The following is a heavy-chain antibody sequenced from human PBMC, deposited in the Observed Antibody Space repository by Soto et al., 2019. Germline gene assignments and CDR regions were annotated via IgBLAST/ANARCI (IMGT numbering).Heavy chain of an antibody. V-gene: IGHV1-69*01. CDR2: IIPIFGTA. J-gene: IGHJ5*02. Sequence: QVQLVQSGAEVKKPGSSVKVSCKASGGTFSSYAISWVLQAPGQGLEWMGGIIPIFGTANYAQKFQGRVTIIADESTSTAYMELSSLRSEDTAVYYCERGGITMTARRNWFDPWGQGTLVTVSS. CDR3: ERGGITMTARRNWFDP. CDR1: GGTFSSYA. D-gene: IGHD3-22*01.